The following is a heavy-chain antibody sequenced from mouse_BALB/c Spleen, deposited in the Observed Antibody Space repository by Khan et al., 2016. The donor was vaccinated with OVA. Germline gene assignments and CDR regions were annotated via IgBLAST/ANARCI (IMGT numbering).Heavy chain of an antibody. CDR2: INTYTGEP. Sequence: LVESGPELKKPGETVKISCKASGYTFTSYGMNWVKQSPGKALRWMGWINTYTGEPTYTADFKGRFAFSLATSASTAYLQINNLKNEDTATYFCARPPYFSYTLDYWGQGTSVTVSS. CDR3: ARPPYFSYTLDY. CDR1: GYTFTSYG. J-gene: IGHJ4*01. D-gene: IGHD2-10*01. V-gene: IGHV9-3-1*01.